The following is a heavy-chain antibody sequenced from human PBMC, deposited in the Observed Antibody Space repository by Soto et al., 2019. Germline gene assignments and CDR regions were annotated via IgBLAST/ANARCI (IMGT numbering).Heavy chain of an antibody. Sequence: PSETLSLTCTVSGGIITSGGYYWSWLRQRPGKGLEWIGCVYHSGTSHSNPSLEGRVSLSVDTSRNHFSLSLRSVTAADTAVYYRASYGSGSYPRFDPWGQGTLVTVSS. V-gene: IGHV4-31*03. CDR1: GGIITSGGYY. CDR3: ASYGSGSYPRFDP. J-gene: IGHJ5*02. CDR2: VYHSGTS. D-gene: IGHD3-10*01.